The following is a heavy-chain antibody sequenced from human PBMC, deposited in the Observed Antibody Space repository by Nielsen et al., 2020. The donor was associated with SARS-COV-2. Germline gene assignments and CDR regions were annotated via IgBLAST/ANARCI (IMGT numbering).Heavy chain of an antibody. J-gene: IGHJ6*03. D-gene: IGHD1-26*01. CDR2: LNPSSGYT. Sequence: ASVKVSCKASGYTFSTYDINWVRQATGQGPEWMRWLNPSSGYTGYSQKFQGRVTMTSNTSISTAYMELSSLRSEDTAVYYCAVQVGVDPNYMDVWGKGTTVTVSS. CDR3: AVQVGVDPNYMDV. CDR1: GYTFSTYD. V-gene: IGHV1-8*01.